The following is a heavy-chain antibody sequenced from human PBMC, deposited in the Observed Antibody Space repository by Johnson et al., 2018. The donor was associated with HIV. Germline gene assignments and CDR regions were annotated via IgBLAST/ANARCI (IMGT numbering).Heavy chain of an antibody. J-gene: IGHJ3*02. V-gene: IGHV3-30*19. CDR2: ISYDGSNK. D-gene: IGHD5-24*01. CDR1: GFTFSTYG. Sequence: QVQLVESGGGVVQPGRSLRLSCAASGFTFSTYGMHWVRQAPGKGLEWVAVISYDGSNKYYADSVKGRFTISRDNSKNTLYLQMNSLRAEDTAVYYCARDDVEMATMGDAFDIWGQGTMVTVSS. CDR3: ARDDVEMATMGDAFDI.